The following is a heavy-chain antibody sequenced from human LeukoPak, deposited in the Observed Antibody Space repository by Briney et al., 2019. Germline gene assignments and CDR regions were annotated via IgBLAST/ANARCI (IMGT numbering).Heavy chain of an antibody. CDR2: ISAYNGNT. CDR3: ARLDILTGPDAFDI. CDR1: GYTFTSYG. Sequence: GASVKVSCKASGYTFTSYGISWVRQAPGQGLEWMGWISAYNGNTNYAQKLQGRVTMTTDTSTSTAYMELRSLRSDGTAVYYCARLDILTGPDAFDIWGQGTMVTVSS. J-gene: IGHJ3*02. D-gene: IGHD3-9*01. V-gene: IGHV1-18*01.